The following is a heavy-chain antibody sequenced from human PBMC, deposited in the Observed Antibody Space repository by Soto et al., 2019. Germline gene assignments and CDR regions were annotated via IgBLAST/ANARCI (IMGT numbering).Heavy chain of an antibody. CDR2: IYYSGST. D-gene: IGHD2-21*02. CDR3: ARDCGGDCYSGGAFDI. J-gene: IGHJ3*02. V-gene: IGHV4-30-4*01. Sequence: KASETLSLTCTVSGGSISSGDYYWSWIRQPPGKGLEWIGYIYYSGSTYYNPSLKSRVTISVDTSKNQFSLKLSSVTAADTAVYYCARDCGGDCYSGGAFDIWGQGTMVTVSS. CDR1: GGSISSGDYY.